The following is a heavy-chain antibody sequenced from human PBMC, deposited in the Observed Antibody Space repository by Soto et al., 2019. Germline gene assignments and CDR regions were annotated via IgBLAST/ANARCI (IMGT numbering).Heavy chain of an antibody. J-gene: IGHJ4*02. D-gene: IGHD6-19*01. V-gene: IGHV3-30-3*01. CDR2: ISYDGSNK. CDR1: GFTFSSYA. CDR3: ARGALVGWAVAGTLDLY. Sequence: PGGSLRLSCAASGFTFSSYAMHWVRQAPGKGLEWVAVISYDGSNKYYADSVKGRFTISRDNSKNTLYLQMNSLRAEDTAVYYCARGALVGWAVAGTLDLYWGQGTLVTVSS.